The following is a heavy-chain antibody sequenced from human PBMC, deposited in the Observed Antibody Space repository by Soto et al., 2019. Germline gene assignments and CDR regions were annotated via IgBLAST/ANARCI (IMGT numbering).Heavy chain of an antibody. CDR3: AKGLWAGTTTPYYYGIDV. CDR1: GFTFSKYA. J-gene: IGHJ6*02. Sequence: EVQLLESGGGSVKPGGSLRLSCAASGFTFSKYAMSWVRQAPGKGLEWVSAISGSGYSTYYADSVKARFTISRDYSKNTLYLQMNSLGAEDTAVYLCAKGLWAGTTTPYYYGIDVWGQGTTVTVSS. D-gene: IGHD1-1*01. CDR2: ISGSGYST. V-gene: IGHV3-23*01.